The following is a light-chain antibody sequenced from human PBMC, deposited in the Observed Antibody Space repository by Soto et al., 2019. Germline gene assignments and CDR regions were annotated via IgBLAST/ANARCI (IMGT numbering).Light chain of an antibody. CDR1: SGHSTYI. CDR3: ETWDTNVVV. V-gene: IGLV4-60*02. CDR2: LEGSGSY. J-gene: IGLJ2*01. Sequence: QPVLTQSSSASASLGSSVKLTCTLSSGHSTYIIAWHQQQPGKAPRYLMKLEGSGSYNKGSGIPDRFSGSSSGADRYLTISNLQFEDKADYYCETWDTNVVVFGGGTTLTVL.